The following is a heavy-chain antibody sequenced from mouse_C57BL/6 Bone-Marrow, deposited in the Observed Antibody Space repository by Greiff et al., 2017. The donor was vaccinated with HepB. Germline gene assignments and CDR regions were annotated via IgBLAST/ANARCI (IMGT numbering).Heavy chain of an antibody. CDR3: AREIPFITTVVAPYSAMDY. CDR1: GYSITSGYY. V-gene: IGHV3-6*01. CDR2: ISYDGSN. D-gene: IGHD1-1*01. Sequence: LLESGPGLVKPSQSLSLTCSVTGYSITSGYYWNWIRQFPGNKLEWMGYISYDGSNNYNPSLKNRISITRDTSQNQFFLKLNSVTTEDTATYYCAREIPFITTVVAPYSAMDYWGQRTSVTVSS. J-gene: IGHJ4*01.